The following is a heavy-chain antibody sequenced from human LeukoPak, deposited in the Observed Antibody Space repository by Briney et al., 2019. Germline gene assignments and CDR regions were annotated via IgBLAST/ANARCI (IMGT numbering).Heavy chain of an antibody. D-gene: IGHD6-19*01. CDR2: INHSGST. Sequence: SETLSLTCAVYGGSFSGYYWSWIRQPPGKGLEWIGEINHSGSTNYNPSLKSRVTISVDTSKNQCSLKLSSVTAADTAVYYCARGRQWLALFDYWGQGTLVTVSS. J-gene: IGHJ4*02. CDR1: GGSFSGYY. CDR3: ARGRQWLALFDY. V-gene: IGHV4-34*01.